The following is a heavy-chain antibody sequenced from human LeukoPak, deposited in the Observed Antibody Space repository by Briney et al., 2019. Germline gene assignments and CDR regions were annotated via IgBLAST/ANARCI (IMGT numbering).Heavy chain of an antibody. CDR1: GFTFSDYY. D-gene: IGHD5-18*01. J-gene: IGHJ3*02. CDR3: ARDPGYSYGYSDAFDI. V-gene: IGHV3-11*06. CDR2: ISSSSSYI. Sequence: TGGSLRLSCAASGFTFSDYYMSWIRQAPGKGLEWVSSISSSSSYIYYADSVEGRFTISRDNAKNSLYLQMNSLRAEDTAVYYCARDPGYSYGYSDAFDIWGQGTMVTVSS.